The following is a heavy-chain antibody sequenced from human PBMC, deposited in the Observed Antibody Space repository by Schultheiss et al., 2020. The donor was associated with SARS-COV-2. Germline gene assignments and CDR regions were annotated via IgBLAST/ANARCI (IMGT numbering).Heavy chain of an antibody. D-gene: IGHD2-2*01. CDR1: GFTFSSYS. CDR3: AKDKLYCSSTSCYRRKIGGGYYMDV. CDR2: ISGSGGST. V-gene: IGHV3-23*01. J-gene: IGHJ6*03. Sequence: GGSLRLSCAASGFTFSSYSMNWVRQAPGKGLEWVSGISGSGGSTYYADSVKGRFTISRDNSKNTLYLQMNSLRAEDTAVYYCAKDKLYCSSTSCYRRKIGGGYYMDVWGKGTTVTVSS.